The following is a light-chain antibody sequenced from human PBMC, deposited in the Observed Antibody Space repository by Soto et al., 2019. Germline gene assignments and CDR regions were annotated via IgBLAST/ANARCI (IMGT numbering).Light chain of an antibody. CDR3: HQYGSSWT. CDR1: QSVSSSY. CDR2: GAS. V-gene: IGKV3-20*01. J-gene: IGKJ1*01. Sequence: EIVLTQSPGTLSLSPGERATLACRASQSVSSSYLAWYQQKPGQAPRLLIYGASSRATGIPDRFSGSGSGTHFTLTISTLEPEDLAVYYCHQYGSSWTFGQGTKVEIK.